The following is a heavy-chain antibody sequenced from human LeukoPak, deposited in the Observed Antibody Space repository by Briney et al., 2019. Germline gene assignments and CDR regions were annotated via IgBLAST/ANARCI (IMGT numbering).Heavy chain of an antibody. CDR3: ARAYSRSRFDY. Sequence: GSLQISCECSGSNFTNYWISGVRQVPGKGLEWVGTIDPSDSYNNYSPSFQGHVTISADKSISTAYLQWSSLKASDTAMYYCARAYSRSRFDYWGQGTLVTVSS. CDR2: IDPSDSYN. D-gene: IGHD6-6*01. CDR1: GSNFTNYW. V-gene: IGHV5-10-1*01. J-gene: IGHJ4*02.